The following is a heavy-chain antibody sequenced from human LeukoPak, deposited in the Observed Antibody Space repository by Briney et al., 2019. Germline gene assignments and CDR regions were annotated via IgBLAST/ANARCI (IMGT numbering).Heavy chain of an antibody. CDR3: ARDLLYTAAGALRDY. CDR1: GFTFSSYS. V-gene: IGHV3-21*01. Sequence: GGPLRLSCAASGFTFSSYSMNWVRQAPGKGLEWVSSISSSSSYIYHADSVKGRFTISRDNAKNSLYLQMNSLRAEDTAVYYCARDLLYTAAGALRDYWGQGTLVTVSS. CDR2: ISSSSSYI. J-gene: IGHJ4*02. D-gene: IGHD6-13*01.